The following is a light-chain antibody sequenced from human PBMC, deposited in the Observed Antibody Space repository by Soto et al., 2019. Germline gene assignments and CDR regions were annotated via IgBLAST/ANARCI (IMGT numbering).Light chain of an antibody. Sequence: IVMNQSPLSLPVTPGEPASISCRSSQSLLHSNGYNYLDWYLQKPGQSPQLLIYLGSNRASGVPDRFSGSGSGTDFALKISSVEAEDVGVYYCMQGTHWPITFGQGTRLEIK. CDR1: QSLLHSNGYNY. V-gene: IGKV2-28*01. CDR3: MQGTHWPIT. J-gene: IGKJ5*01. CDR2: LGS.